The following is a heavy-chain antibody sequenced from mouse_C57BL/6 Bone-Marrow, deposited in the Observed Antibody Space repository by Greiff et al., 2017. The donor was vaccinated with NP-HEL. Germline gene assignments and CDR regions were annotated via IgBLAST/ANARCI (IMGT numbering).Heavy chain of an antibody. CDR3: ARGGYDYDRGGYYAMDY. CDR2: IYPRSGNT. Sequence: VQLQQSGAELARPGASVKLSCKASGYTFTSYGISWVKQRTGQGLEWIGEIYPRSGNTYYNEKFKGKATLTADKSSSTAYMELRSLTSEDSAVYFCARGGYDYDRGGYYAMDYWGQGTSVTVSS. V-gene: IGHV1-81*01. J-gene: IGHJ4*01. CDR1: GYTFTSYG. D-gene: IGHD2-4*01.